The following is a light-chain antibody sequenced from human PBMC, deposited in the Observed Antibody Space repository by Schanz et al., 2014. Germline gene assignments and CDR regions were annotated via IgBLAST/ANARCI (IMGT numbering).Light chain of an antibody. J-gene: IGLJ2*01. CDR3: SSYTSSSTLL. CDR2: DVS. Sequence: QSALTQPASVSGSPGQSITISCTGTSSDVGAYNYVSWYQQHPGKAPKLMIYDVSKRPSGVSNRFSGSKSGNTASLTISGLLAEDEADYYCSSYTSSSTLLFGGGTKLTVL. V-gene: IGLV2-14*01. CDR1: SSDVGAYNY.